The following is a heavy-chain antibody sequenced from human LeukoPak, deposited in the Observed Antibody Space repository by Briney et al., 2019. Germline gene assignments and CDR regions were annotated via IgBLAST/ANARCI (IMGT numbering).Heavy chain of an antibody. Sequence: GGSLRLSCAAAGFTFSSYGISWVRQAPGKGLEWVSGIGGSGGSTYYADSVKGRFTISRDNSKNPLYLQMNSLRAEDTAVYYCAKAVSCSSTSCYRSYGMDVWGQGTTVTVSS. V-gene: IGHV3-23*01. CDR1: GFTFSSYG. J-gene: IGHJ6*02. D-gene: IGHD2-2*02. CDR2: IGGSGGST. CDR3: AKAVSCSSTSCYRSYGMDV.